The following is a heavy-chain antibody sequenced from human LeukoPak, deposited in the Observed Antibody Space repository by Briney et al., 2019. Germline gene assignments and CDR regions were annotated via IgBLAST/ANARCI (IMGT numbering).Heavy chain of an antibody. V-gene: IGHV4-59*01. CDR3: ARVMEAAAAAYYYYYYMDV. CDR2: IYYSGST. CDR1: GGYISSYY. D-gene: IGHD6-13*01. Sequence: PSETLSLTCTVSGGYISSYYWSWIRQPPGKGLEWIGYIYYSGSTNYNPSLKSRVTISVDTSKNQISLKLSSVTAADTAVYYCARVMEAAAAAYYYYYYMDVWGKGTTVTISS. J-gene: IGHJ6*03.